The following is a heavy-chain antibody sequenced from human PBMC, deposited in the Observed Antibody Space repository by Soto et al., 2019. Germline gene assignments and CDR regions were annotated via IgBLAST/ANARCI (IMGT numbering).Heavy chain of an antibody. CDR1: GGTFSSDS. CDR2: IIPMFDTP. V-gene: IGHV1-69*12. CDR3: ARSGGLDRDFNY. J-gene: IGHJ4*02. D-gene: IGHD2-15*01. Sequence: QVQLVQSGAEVKKPGSSVKVSCKASGGTFSSDSFSWVRQAPGQGLEWMGGIIPMFDTPIYAQKFQDRVTITADEPPSTAYMQLSSLRSGDTAVYYCARSGGLDRDFNYWGQGSLVTVSS.